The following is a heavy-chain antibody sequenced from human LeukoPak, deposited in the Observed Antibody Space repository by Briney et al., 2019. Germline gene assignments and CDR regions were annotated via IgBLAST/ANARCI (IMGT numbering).Heavy chain of an antibody. J-gene: IGHJ2*01. CDR3: ARGGIVVVPAVIRALDWYFDL. CDR1: GGSISSGSYY. D-gene: IGHD2-2*02. V-gene: IGHV4-61*02. CDR2: IYTSGST. Sequence: SETLSLTCTVSGGSISSGSYYWSWIRQPAGKGLEWIGRIYTSGSTNYNPSLKSRVTISVDASKNQFSLKLSSVTAADTAVYYCARGGIVVVPAVIRALDWYFDLWGRGTLVNVSS.